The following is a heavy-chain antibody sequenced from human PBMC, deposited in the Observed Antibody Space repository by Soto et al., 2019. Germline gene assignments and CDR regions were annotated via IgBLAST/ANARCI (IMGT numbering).Heavy chain of an antibody. J-gene: IGHJ4*02. Sequence: PGGSLRLSCAASGFTFSDYYMTWIRQAPGKGPEWVSYISSSGSATYYADSVKGRFTISRDNANNSLYLQMNILRAVDTAVYYCARDLQRGYSGGQGTLVTVSS. CDR2: ISSSGSAT. CDR3: ARDLQRGYS. CDR1: GFTFSDYY. D-gene: IGHD5-12*01. V-gene: IGHV3-11*01.